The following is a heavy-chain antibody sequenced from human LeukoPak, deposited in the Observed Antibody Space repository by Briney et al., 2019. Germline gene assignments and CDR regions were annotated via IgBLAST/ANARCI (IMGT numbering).Heavy chain of an antibody. J-gene: IGHJ1*01. CDR1: GGSISGHY. D-gene: IGHD6-13*01. V-gene: IGHV4-59*08. CDR2: IYFTGTT. CDR3: ARGGSWYGD. Sequence: SATLSLTCSGYGGSISGHYWTWIRQPPGKGLEWIGYIYFTGTTNYYPSLQSRVTISLDTSKNQIALKLRSVTAADTAVYYCARGGSWYGDWGQGTLVTVSS.